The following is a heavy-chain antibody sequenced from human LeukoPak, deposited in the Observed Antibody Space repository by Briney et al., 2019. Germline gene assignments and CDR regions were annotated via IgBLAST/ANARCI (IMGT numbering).Heavy chain of an antibody. Sequence: ASVKVSCKVSGYTLTELSMHWVRPAPGKGLEWMGGFDPEDGETIYAQKLQGRVTMTEDTSTDTAYMELSSLRSEDTAVYYCATLHGPRNYARRYYYYGMDVWGQGTTVTVSS. D-gene: IGHD1-7*01. J-gene: IGHJ6*02. CDR2: FDPEDGET. V-gene: IGHV1-24*01. CDR1: GYTLTELS. CDR3: ATLHGPRNYARRYYYYGMDV.